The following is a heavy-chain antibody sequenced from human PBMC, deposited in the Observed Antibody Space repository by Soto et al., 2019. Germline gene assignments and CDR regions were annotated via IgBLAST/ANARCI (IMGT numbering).Heavy chain of an antibody. Sequence: QVQLQQWGAGLLKPSETLSLTCAVYGGSFSGYYWSWIRQPPGKGLEWIGEINHSGSTNYNPSLKSRVTISVDTSKNQFSLKLSSVTAADTAVYYCASRLYYDILTGYYNVYFDYWGQGTLVTVSS. CDR2: INHSGST. D-gene: IGHD3-9*01. J-gene: IGHJ4*02. CDR1: GGSFSGYY. CDR3: ASRLYYDILTGYYNVYFDY. V-gene: IGHV4-34*01.